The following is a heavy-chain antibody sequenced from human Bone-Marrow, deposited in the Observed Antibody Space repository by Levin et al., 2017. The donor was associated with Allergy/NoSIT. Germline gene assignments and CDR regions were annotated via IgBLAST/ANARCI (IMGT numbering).Heavy chain of an antibody. V-gene: IGHV6-1*01. Sequence: SQTLSLTCAISGDSLSSNGVAWHWIRQSPSRGLEWLGRTYYRSKWYNDYAPSVKSRITINPDTSKSQFSLQLNSVIPEDTAVYYCARGRNNAFDIWGQGTIVTVSS. CDR2: TYYRSKWYN. D-gene: IGHD1-14*01. J-gene: IGHJ3*02. CDR3: ARGRNNAFDI. CDR1: GDSLSSNGVA.